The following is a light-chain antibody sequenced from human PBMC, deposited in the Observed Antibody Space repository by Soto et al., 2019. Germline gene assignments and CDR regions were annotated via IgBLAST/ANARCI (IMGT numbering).Light chain of an antibody. Sequence: DIVMNQSPDSLAVSLGERATINCKSSQSVLYSSNNKNYLAWYQQKPGQPPKLLIYWASTRESGVPERFSGSGSETDFTLTISSLQAEDVAIYYCQQYYNTPALTFGGGTKVEIK. CDR2: WAS. CDR1: QSVLYSSNNKNY. CDR3: QQYYNTPALT. V-gene: IGKV4-1*01. J-gene: IGKJ4*01.